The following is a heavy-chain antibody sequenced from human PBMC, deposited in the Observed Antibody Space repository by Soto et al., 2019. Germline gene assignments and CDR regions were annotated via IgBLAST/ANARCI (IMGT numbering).Heavy chain of an antibody. CDR3: ARGGGGGWLGLDS. CDR2: IYFTGGT. D-gene: IGHD6-19*01. J-gene: IGHJ4*02. V-gene: IGHV4-31*03. CDR1: GGSIGSGTYY. Sequence: QVQLQESGPGLVKPSQTLSLTCTVSGGSIGSGTYYWNWIRQHPGKGLEWIGYIYFTGGTYYNPSLHSRGSMSRDTSQNQCSLELDAVTAADTAVYYCARGGGGGWLGLDSWGQGTLVTVSS.